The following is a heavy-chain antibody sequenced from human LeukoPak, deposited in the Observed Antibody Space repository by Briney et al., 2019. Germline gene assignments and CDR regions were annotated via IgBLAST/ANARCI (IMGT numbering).Heavy chain of an antibody. J-gene: IGHJ4*02. CDR1: GFTFSTYW. CDR2: MKRDGSEI. CDR3: ARDLPVDY. Sequence: GGSLRLSCSASGFTFSTYWMSWVRQAPGKGLEWVANMKRDGSEIYYVDSVRGRFTISRDNARNSLYLQMNSLRAEDTAVYYCARDLPVDYWGQGTLVTVSS. V-gene: IGHV3-7*01.